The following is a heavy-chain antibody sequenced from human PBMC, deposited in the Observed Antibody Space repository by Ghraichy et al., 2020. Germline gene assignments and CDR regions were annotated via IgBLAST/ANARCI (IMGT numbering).Heavy chain of an antibody. J-gene: IGHJ4*02. CDR1: GYTFTSYY. CDR2: INPSGGST. Sequence: ASVKVSCKASGYTFTSYYMHWVRQAPGQGLEWMGIINPSGGSTSYAQKFQGRVTMTRDTSTSTVYMELSSLRSEDTAVYYCARDQVVTAIPRGHSYYFDYWGQGTLVTVSS. CDR3: ARDQVVTAIPRGHSYYFDY. V-gene: IGHV1-46*01. D-gene: IGHD2-21*02.